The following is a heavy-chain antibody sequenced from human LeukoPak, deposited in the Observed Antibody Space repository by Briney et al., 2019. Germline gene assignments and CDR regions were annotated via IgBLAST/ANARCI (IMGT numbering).Heavy chain of an antibody. CDR3: ARDQYYYDSSGYYRFDY. J-gene: IGHJ4*02. CDR1: GGSISNY. CDR2: IHTSGST. Sequence: SETLSLTCTVSGGSISNYWSWIRQPAGNGLEWIGRIHTSGSTNYKSSLKSRVTMSVDTSKNQFSLKLSSVSAADTAVYYCARDQYYYDSSGYYRFDYWGQGTLVTVSS. V-gene: IGHV4-4*07. D-gene: IGHD3-22*01.